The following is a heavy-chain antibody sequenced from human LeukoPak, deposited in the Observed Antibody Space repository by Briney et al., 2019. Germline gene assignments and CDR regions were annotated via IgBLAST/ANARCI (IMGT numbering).Heavy chain of an antibody. J-gene: IGHJ6*03. Sequence: SVKVSCKASGGTFSSYAISWVRQAPGQGLEWMGWIIPIFGTANYAQKFQGRVTITADKSTSTAYMELSSLRSEATAVYYCARGPSSSRHYYYYMDVWGKGTTVTVSS. D-gene: IGHD6-13*01. CDR1: GGTFSSYA. CDR3: ARGPSSSRHYYYYMDV. V-gene: IGHV1-69*06. CDR2: IIPIFGTA.